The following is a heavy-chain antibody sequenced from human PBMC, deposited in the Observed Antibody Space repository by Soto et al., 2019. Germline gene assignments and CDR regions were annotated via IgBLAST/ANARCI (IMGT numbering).Heavy chain of an antibody. V-gene: IGHV6-1*01. CDR1: GDSVSSNSAA. CDR3: ARDNNDTILDYSYGMDV. Sequence: SQTLSLTCAISGDSVSSNSAAWNWIRQSPSSGLEWLGRTYYRSKWYNDYAVSVKSRITINPDTSKNQFSLQLNSVTPEDTAMYSCARDNNDTILDYSYGMDVWGQGTTVTVSS. J-gene: IGHJ6*02. D-gene: IGHD3-9*01. CDR2: TYYRSKWYN.